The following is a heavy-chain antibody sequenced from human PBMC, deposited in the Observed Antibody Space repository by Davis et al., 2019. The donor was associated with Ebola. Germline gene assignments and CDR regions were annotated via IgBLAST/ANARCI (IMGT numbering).Heavy chain of an antibody. CDR2: ISGSGDGT. Sequence: PGGSLRLSCAASGFTFSSYAMSWVRQAPGKGLEWVSAISGSGDGTYYADSVKGRFTISRDNSKNTLYLQMNSLRVEDTAVYYCAKDVSFCSSTRCQSKYEAFYHYVDVWGKGTTVTVSS. D-gene: IGHD2-2*01. J-gene: IGHJ6*03. CDR1: GFTFSSYA. CDR3: AKDVSFCSSTRCQSKYEAFYHYVDV. V-gene: IGHV3-23*01.